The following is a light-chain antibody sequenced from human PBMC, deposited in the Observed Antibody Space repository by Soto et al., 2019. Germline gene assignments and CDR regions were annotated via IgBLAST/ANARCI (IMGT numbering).Light chain of an antibody. CDR2: DAS. CDR1: QNIRNW. V-gene: IGKV1-5*01. J-gene: IGKJ5*01. CDR3: QQYNSHST. Sequence: DIQMTQSPSTLSASVGDRVTLTCRASQNIRNWLAWYQQKPGKAPNPLIYDASSLKGVVPARFSGSGSGAEFTLTISSLQPDDFATYYCQQYNSHSTFGQGTRLEIK.